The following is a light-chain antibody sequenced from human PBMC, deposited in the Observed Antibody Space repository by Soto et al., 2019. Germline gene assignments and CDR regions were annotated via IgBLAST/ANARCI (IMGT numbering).Light chain of an antibody. Sequence: DIQMTQSPTSLAASVGDRVTISCQASQDLTNFLNWYQQKPGEAHKLLIYDTTTLEEGVPSRFSGGGSGTDFTFTINGLQPEDAAIYSCQQYVNLPYTFGQGTKLAIK. CDR3: QQYVNLPYT. J-gene: IGKJ2*01. CDR1: QDLTNF. CDR2: DTT. V-gene: IGKV1-33*01.